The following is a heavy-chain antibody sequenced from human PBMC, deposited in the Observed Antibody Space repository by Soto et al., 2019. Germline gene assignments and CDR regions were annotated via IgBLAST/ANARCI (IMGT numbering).Heavy chain of an antibody. Sequence: SETLSLTCPVSGGSISSGCYYWSWIRQHPGKGLEWIGYIYYSGSTYYNPSLKSRVTISVDTSKNQFSLKLSSVTAADAAVYYCAREEGGGYDHRWFDPWGQGTLVTVSS. CDR3: AREEGGGYDHRWFDP. CDR2: IYYSGST. CDR1: GGSISSGCYY. J-gene: IGHJ5*02. D-gene: IGHD5-12*01. V-gene: IGHV4-31*03.